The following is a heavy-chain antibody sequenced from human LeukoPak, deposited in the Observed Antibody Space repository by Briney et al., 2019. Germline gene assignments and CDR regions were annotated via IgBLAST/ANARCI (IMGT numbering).Heavy chain of an antibody. D-gene: IGHD3-10*01. CDR1: GLTVSSNY. Sequence: GGSLRLSCAASGLTVSSNYMNWVRQAPGKGLGWVSVIYSGGSTYYADSVKGRFTISRDNSKNTLYLQMNSLRAEDTAVYYCARGAYGSGSYGDNWFDPWGQGTLVTVSS. V-gene: IGHV3-66*01. CDR2: IYSGGST. CDR3: ARGAYGSGSYGDNWFDP. J-gene: IGHJ5*02.